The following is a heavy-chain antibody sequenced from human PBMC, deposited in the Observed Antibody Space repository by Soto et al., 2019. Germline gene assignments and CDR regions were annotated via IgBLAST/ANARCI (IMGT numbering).Heavy chain of an antibody. CDR3: ARDDVYCSGGGGYGAPIDV. CDR2: IQSGGYT. Sequence: EVQLVESGGGLVQPGGSLRLSCAASGFTVSSKYMSWVRQAPGKGLEWVSIIQSGGYTYYADSVKGRFTISRTGSDTTLFRQMSSLRVEVTVRYCCARDDVYCSGGGGYGAPIDVWGKGPTVTVS. D-gene: IGHD2-15*01. CDR1: GFTVSSKY. J-gene: IGHJ6*03. V-gene: IGHV3-66*01.